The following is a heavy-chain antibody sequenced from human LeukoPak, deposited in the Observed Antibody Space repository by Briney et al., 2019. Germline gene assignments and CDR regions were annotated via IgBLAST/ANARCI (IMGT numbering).Heavy chain of an antibody. CDR3: ARDQYGDYGMDV. V-gene: IGHV3-21*01. Sequence: GGSLRLSCAASGFTFSSYTMNWVRQAPGKGLEWVSSISSSSSYIYYADSVKGRFTISRDNAKNSLYLQMNSLRAEDTAVYYCARDQYGDYGMDVWGQGTTVTVSS. J-gene: IGHJ6*02. D-gene: IGHD2-2*01. CDR2: ISSSSSYI. CDR1: GFTFSSYT.